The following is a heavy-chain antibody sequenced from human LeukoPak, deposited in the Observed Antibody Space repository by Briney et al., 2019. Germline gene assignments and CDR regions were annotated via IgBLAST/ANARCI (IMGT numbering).Heavy chain of an antibody. CDR3: ARLGITGTTLYCFDY. D-gene: IGHD1-20*01. CDR2: IYPGDSDT. CDR1: GYSFTTYW. Sequence: GESLKISCKGSGYSFTTYWIAWVRQMPGKGLEWMGIIYPGDSDTRYSPSFQGQVTISADKSISTAYLQWSSLKASDTAMFYCARLGITGTTLYCFDYWGQGTLVTVSS. J-gene: IGHJ4*02. V-gene: IGHV5-51*01.